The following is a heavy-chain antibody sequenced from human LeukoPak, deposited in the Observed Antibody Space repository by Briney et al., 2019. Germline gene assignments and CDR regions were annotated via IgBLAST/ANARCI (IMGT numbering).Heavy chain of an antibody. CDR3: ARQLRYFDWLLPDFDY. Sequence: PGGSLRLPCAASGFTFSSYEMNWVRQAPGKGLEWVSYISSSGSTIYYADSVKGRFTISRDNAKNSLYLQMNSLRAEDTAVYYCARQLRYFDWLLPDFDYWGQGTLVTVSS. CDR2: ISSSGSTI. CDR1: GFTFSSYE. J-gene: IGHJ4*02. D-gene: IGHD3-9*01. V-gene: IGHV3-48*03.